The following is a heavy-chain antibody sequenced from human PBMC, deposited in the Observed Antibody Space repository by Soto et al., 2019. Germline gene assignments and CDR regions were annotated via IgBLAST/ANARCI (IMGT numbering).Heavy chain of an antibody. Sequence: GGSLRLSCVASGFTFSSYCMRWVRQAPGKGLEWVANIKQDGSEKYYVDSVKDRFTISRANAKNSLYLQMKSLRAEDSAVYYCARVYSVGGWPYHYYGMDVWGQGTTVTVSS. CDR3: ARVYSVGGWPYHYYGMDV. CDR1: GFTFSSYC. D-gene: IGHD6-19*01. J-gene: IGHJ6*02. V-gene: IGHV3-7*01. CDR2: IKQDGSEK.